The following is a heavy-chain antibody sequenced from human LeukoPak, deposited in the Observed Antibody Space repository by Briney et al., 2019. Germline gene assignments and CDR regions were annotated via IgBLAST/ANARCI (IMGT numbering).Heavy chain of an antibody. CDR1: GFTFSSYS. CDR2: ISSSSSYI. J-gene: IGHJ6*03. CDR3: AGCWGNWPYYYYYMDV. Sequence: GGSLRLSCAASGFTFSSYSMNWVRQAPGKGLEWVSSISSSSSYIYYADSVKGRFTISRDNSKNTLYLQMNSLRAEDTAVYYCAGCWGNWPYYYYYMDVWGKGTTVTISS. V-gene: IGHV3-21*04. D-gene: IGHD1-1*01.